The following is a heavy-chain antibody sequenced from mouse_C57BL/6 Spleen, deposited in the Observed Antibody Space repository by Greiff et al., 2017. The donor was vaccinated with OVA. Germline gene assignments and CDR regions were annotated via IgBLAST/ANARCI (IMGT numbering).Heavy chain of an antibody. CDR3: ASSGVSRFAY. D-gene: IGHD1-1*01. V-gene: IGHV1-82*01. Sequence: VQLQESGPELVKPGASVKISCKASGYAFSSSWMNWVKQRPGKGLEWIGRIYPGDGDTNYNGKFKGKATLTADKSSSTAYMQLSSLTSEDSAVYFCASSGVSRFAYGGQGTRVTVSA. J-gene: IGHJ3*01. CDR1: GYAFSSSW. CDR2: IYPGDGDT.